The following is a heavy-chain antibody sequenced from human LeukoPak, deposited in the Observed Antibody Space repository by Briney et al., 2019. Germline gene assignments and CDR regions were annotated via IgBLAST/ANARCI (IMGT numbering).Heavy chain of an antibody. CDR1: GYTFTSYW. CDR2: IYPGDSDT. V-gene: IGHV5-51*01. CDR3: ARLGPSPAGNPPGY. J-gene: IGHJ4*02. Sequence: GESLKISCKGYGYTFTSYWIGWVRQMPGKGLEWMGIIYPGDSDTRYSPSFQGQVTISADKSINPAYLQWSSLEASDTAMYYCARLGPSPAGNPPGYWGQGTLVTVSS.